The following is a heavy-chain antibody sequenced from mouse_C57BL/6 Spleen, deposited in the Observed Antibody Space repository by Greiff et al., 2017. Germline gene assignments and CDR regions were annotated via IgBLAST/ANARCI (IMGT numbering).Heavy chain of an antibody. CDR2: IDPSDSYT. V-gene: IGHV1-69*01. CDR1: GYTFTSYW. D-gene: IGHD3-2*02. J-gene: IGHJ2*01. Sequence: QVQLQQPGAELVLPGASVKLSCKASGYTFTSYWMHRVKQRPGQGLEWIGEIDPSDSYTNYNQKFKGKSTMTVDKSSSTAYMQLSSLTSEDSAVYYCARGGLRPPYFDYWGQGTTLTVAS. CDR3: ARGGLRPPYFDY.